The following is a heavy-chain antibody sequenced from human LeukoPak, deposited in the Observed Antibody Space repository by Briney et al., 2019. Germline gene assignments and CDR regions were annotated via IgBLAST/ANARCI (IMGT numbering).Heavy chain of an antibody. D-gene: IGHD2-15*01. V-gene: IGHV3-21*01. Sequence: GGSLRLSCAASGFTFSSYSMNWVRQAPGKGLEWVSSISDSGSSIFYADSVKGRFTISRGNAKNSLYLQMNSLRAEDTAVYYCARDVAAIAGGYMDVWGKGTTVTVSS. CDR3: ARDVAAIAGGYMDV. CDR1: GFTFSSYS. J-gene: IGHJ6*03. CDR2: ISDSGSSI.